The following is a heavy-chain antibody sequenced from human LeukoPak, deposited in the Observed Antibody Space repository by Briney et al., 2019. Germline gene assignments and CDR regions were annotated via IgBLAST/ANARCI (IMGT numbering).Heavy chain of an antibody. CDR2: IYYSGST. CDR3: ASLRYFDWSAGGY. Sequence: SETLSLTCTVSGGSISSSSYYWGWIRQPPGKGLEWIGSIYYSGSTNYNPSLKSRVTISVDKSKNQFSLKLSSVTAADTAVYYCASLRYFDWSAGGYWGQGTLVTVSS. J-gene: IGHJ4*02. V-gene: IGHV4-39*07. D-gene: IGHD3-9*01. CDR1: GGSISSSSYY.